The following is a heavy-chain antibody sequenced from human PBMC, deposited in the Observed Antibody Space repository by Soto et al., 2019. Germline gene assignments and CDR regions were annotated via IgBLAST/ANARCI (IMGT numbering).Heavy chain of an antibody. V-gene: IGHV3-30-3*01. D-gene: IGHD1-26*01. Sequence: QVQLVESGGGVVQPGRSLRLSCAASGFTFSSYAMHWVRQAPGKGLEWVAVISYDGSNKYYADSVKGRFTISRANSKNSLYLQMNSRRAEDTAVYYCARVKGGSYFDYWGQGTLVTVSS. CDR2: ISYDGSNK. CDR1: GFTFSSYA. J-gene: IGHJ4*02. CDR3: ARVKGGSYFDY.